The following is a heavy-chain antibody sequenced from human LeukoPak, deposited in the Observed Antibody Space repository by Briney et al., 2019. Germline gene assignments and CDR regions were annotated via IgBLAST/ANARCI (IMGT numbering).Heavy chain of an antibody. D-gene: IGHD2-15*01. Sequence: PSQTLSLTCTVSGGSISSGSYYWSWIRQPPGKGLEWIGYIYYSGSTYYNPSLKSRVTISVDTSKNQFSLKLSSVTAADTAVYYCARGICSGGSCYPDYWGQGTLVTVSS. CDR2: IYYSGST. J-gene: IGHJ4*02. CDR3: ARGICSGGSCYPDY. CDR1: GGSISSGSYY. V-gene: IGHV4-30-4*08.